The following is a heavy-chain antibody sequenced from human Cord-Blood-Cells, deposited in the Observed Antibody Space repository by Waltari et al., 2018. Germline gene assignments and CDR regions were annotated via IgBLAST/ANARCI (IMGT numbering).Heavy chain of an antibody. CDR2: ISSSGSTR. CDR1: GFTFSSYE. V-gene: IGHV3-48*03. Sequence: EVQLVESGGGLVQPGGSLRLSCAASGFTFSSYEMNWVRQAPGKGLEWVSYISSSGSTRYYAGSVKGRFTISRDNAKNSLYLQMNSLRAEDTAVYYCARYNYDILTDYFDYWGQGTLVTVSS. J-gene: IGHJ4*02. D-gene: IGHD3-9*01. CDR3: ARYNYDILTDYFDY.